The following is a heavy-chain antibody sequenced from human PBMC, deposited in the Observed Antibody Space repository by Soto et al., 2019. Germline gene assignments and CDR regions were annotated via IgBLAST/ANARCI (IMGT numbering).Heavy chain of an antibody. CDR2: IKQDGSEK. Sequence: EVQLVESGGGLVQPGGSLRLSCAASGFTFSSYWMSWVRQAPGKGLEWVANIKQDGSEKYYVDSVKRRFTISRDNAKNSLYLQMNSLRAEDTAVYYCARDAGSYRFPPQGAFDIWGQGTMVTVSS. J-gene: IGHJ3*02. D-gene: IGHD3-16*02. CDR3: ARDAGSYRFPPQGAFDI. CDR1: GFTFSSYW. V-gene: IGHV3-7*01.